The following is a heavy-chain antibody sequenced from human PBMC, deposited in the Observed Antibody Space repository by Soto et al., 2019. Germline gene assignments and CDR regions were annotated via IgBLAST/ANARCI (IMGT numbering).Heavy chain of an antibody. J-gene: IGHJ6*02. V-gene: IGHV1-69*01. Sequence: QVQLVQSGAEVKKPGSSVKVSCKASGGTFSSYAISWVRQAPGQGLEWMGGIIPIFGTANYAQKCQGRVTITADESTSTAYMELSSLRAEDTAVYYCAREVGVGATYFYYDGMDVWGQGTTVTVSS. CDR2: IIPIFGTA. CDR3: AREVGVGATYFYYDGMDV. D-gene: IGHD1-26*01. CDR1: GGTFSSYA.